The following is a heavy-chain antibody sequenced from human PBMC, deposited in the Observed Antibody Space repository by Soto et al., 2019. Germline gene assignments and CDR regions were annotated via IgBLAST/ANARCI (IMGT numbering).Heavy chain of an antibody. Sequence: TLSLTCAVYGGSFRGHYWSWIRQPPGKGLEWIGEINHSGSTNYNPSLKNRVTISVDTSKNQFSLKLSSVTAADTAVYYCAIPAGSTVTTVHYYYGMDVWGQGTTVTVSS. D-gene: IGHD4-17*01. CDR2: INHSGST. CDR3: AIPAGSTVTTVHYYYGMDV. CDR1: GGSFRGHY. V-gene: IGHV4-34*01. J-gene: IGHJ6*02.